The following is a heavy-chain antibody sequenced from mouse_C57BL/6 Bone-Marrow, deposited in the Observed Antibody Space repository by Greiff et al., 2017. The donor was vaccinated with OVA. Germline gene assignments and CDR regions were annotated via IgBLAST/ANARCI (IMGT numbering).Heavy chain of an antibody. CDR2: IDPSDSYT. J-gene: IGHJ3*01. D-gene: IGHD2-3*01. V-gene: IGHV1-69*01. Sequence: VQLQQPGAELVMPGASVKLSCKASGYTFTSYWMHWVKQRPGQGLEWIGEIDPSDSYTNYNQKFKGKSTLTVDKSSSTAYMQLSSLTSEDSAVYYCARKRDGYYLFAYWGQGTLVTVSA. CDR1: GYTFTSYW. CDR3: ARKRDGYYLFAY.